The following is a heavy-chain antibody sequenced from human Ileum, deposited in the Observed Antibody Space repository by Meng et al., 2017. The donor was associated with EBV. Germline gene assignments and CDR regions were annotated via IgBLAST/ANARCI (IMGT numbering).Heavy chain of an antibody. CDR2: IYHSGST. J-gene: IGHJ4*02. CDR3: ARVGQWLPIDY. D-gene: IGHD6-19*01. Sequence: PASGPGLVKPSVTLSLTCAVSGGSISSSNWWSWVRQPPGKGLEWIGEIYHSGSTNYNPSLKSRVTMSVDKSKNQFSLNLSSVTAADTAVYYCARVGQWLPIDYWGQGTLVTASS. CDR1: GGSISSSNW. V-gene: IGHV4-4*02.